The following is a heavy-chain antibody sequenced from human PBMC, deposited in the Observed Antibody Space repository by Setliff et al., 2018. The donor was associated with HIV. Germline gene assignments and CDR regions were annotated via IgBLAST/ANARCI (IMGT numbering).Heavy chain of an antibody. Sequence: PSETLSLTCTVSGGSISRGSYSWGWIRQPPGKGLEWIGSISYTGITNYNPSLKSRVTISVDTSQNQFSLKLTSVTAADTAVYYCARLRQWLAFFDSWGRGTLVTVSS. J-gene: IGHJ4*02. CDR1: GGSISRGSYS. V-gene: IGHV4-39*01. CDR3: ARLRQWLAFFDS. CDR2: ISYTGIT. D-gene: IGHD6-19*01.